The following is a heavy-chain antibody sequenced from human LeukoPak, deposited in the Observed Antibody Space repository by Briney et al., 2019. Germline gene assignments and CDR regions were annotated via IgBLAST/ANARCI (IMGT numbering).Heavy chain of an antibody. V-gene: IGHV1-2*02. CDR2: INPNSAGT. Sequence: GASVKVSCKVSGYTFTAYYMHWVRQAPGQGLEWMGWINPNSAGTHYPQKFQGRVTMTRDTSIGTAYMELTSLRSDDTAVYFCARAYTSAGTLGYWGQGTLVTVSS. CDR3: ARAYTSAGTLGY. J-gene: IGHJ4*02. CDR1: GYTFTAYY. D-gene: IGHD6-13*01.